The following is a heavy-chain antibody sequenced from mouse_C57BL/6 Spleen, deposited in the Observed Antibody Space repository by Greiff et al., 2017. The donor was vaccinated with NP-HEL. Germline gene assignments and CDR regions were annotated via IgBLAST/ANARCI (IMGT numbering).Heavy chain of an antibody. Sequence: VQLQQSGAELAKPGASVKLSCKASGYTFTSYWMHWVKQRPGQGLEWIGYINPSSGYTKYNQKFKDKATLTADKSSSTAYMQLSSLTYEDSAVYYCARFDYGLYYAMDYWGQGTSVTVSS. J-gene: IGHJ4*01. CDR1: GYTFTSYW. CDR2: INPSSGYT. CDR3: ARFDYGLYYAMDY. D-gene: IGHD2-4*01. V-gene: IGHV1-7*01.